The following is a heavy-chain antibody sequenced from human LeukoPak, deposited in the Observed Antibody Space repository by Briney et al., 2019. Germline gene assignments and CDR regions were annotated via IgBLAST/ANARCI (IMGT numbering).Heavy chain of an antibody. J-gene: IGHJ5*01. Sequence: PGGSLRLSCAAAGFTFSSYSMNWIRQAPGKGLEWISYISRSSSTIYHADSVKGRFTISRDNAKNSLYLQMNSLIAEDTAVYYCARDLGLPDSWGRGTLVTVSS. V-gene: IGHV3-48*01. CDR3: ARDLGLPDS. CDR1: GFTFSSYS. CDR2: ISRSSSTI.